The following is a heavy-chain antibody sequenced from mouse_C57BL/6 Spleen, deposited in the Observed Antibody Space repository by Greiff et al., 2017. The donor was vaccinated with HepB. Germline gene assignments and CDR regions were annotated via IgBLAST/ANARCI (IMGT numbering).Heavy chain of an antibody. V-gene: IGHV1-69*01. D-gene: IGHD1-1*01. CDR3: ARTLNYDIRYFDV. J-gene: IGHJ1*03. CDR2: IDPSDSYT. Sequence: QVQLQQPGAELVMPGASVKLSCKASGYTFTSYWMHWVKQRPGQGLEWIGEIDPSDSYTNYNQKCKGKSTLTVDKSSSTAYMQLSSLTSEDSAVYYCARTLNYDIRYFDVWGTGTTLTVSS. CDR1: GYTFTSYW.